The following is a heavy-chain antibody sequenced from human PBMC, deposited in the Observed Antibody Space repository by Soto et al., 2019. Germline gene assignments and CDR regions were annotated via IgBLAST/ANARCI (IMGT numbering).Heavy chain of an antibody. Sequence: APVKVSCKASGYTFTGYYMPWVRQAPGEGLEWMGWINHNSGGRNYAQKFTGRVTMTRDTSISTAYLELSRLRSDDTAVYNGARDNRPIFGVVIGNPYYYYYGMDFWGQGTMVTVSS. V-gene: IGHV1-2*02. CDR2: INHNSGGR. D-gene: IGHD3-3*01. J-gene: IGHJ6*02. CDR3: ARDNRPIFGVVIGNPYYYYYGMDF. CDR1: GYTFTGYY.